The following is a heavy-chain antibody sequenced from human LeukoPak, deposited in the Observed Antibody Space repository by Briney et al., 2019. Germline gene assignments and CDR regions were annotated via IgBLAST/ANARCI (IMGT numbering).Heavy chain of an antibody. J-gene: IGHJ5*02. D-gene: IGHD6-6*01. CDR1: GGSISNYY. CDR2: VYYTGST. V-gene: IGHV4-59*08. Sequence: SETLSLTCGVSGGSISNYYWSWIRQPPGKGLEWIGYVYYTGSTSYNPSLKSRVTISGDTSKNQFSLKLSSVTAADTAVYYCTRRGGSSSSDWFDPWGQGTLVIVSS. CDR3: TRRGGSSSSDWFDP.